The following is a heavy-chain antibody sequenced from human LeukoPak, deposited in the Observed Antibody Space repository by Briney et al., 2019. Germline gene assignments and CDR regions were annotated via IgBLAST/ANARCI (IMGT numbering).Heavy chain of an antibody. CDR2: IYYSGST. V-gene: IGHV4-39*01. J-gene: IGHJ5*02. CDR3: TKVPDTWLQADP. Sequence: SETLSLTCTVSGGSISKSSSYWGWIRQPPGKGLEWIGTIYYSGSTYYNPSLKSRVTISLATSKSQFSLKLSSVTAADTAVYFCTKVPDTWLQADPWGQGTLVTVSS. D-gene: IGHD2-2*01. CDR1: GGSISKSSSY.